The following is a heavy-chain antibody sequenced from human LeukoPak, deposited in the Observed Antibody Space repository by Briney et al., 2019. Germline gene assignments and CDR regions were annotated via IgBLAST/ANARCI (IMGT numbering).Heavy chain of an antibody. J-gene: IGHJ3*02. V-gene: IGHV4-30-2*01. CDR1: GGSISSGGYS. CDR2: IYHSGST. D-gene: IGHD3-10*01. Sequence: PSETLSLTCAVSGGSISSGGYSWSWIRQPPGKGLEWIGYIYHSGSTYYNPSLKSRVTISVDRSKNQFSLKLSSVTAADTAGYYCARTDYCGSGSYWSRAFDIWGQGTMVTVSS. CDR3: ARTDYCGSGSYWSRAFDI.